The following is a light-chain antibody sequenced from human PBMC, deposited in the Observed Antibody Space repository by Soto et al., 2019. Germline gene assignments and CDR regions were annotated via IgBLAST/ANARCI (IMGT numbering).Light chain of an antibody. V-gene: IGKV1-5*03. Sequence: DIQMTQSPSTLSASVGDRVTITCRASQTMSTLLAWYQQRPGKAPNLLIYKASSLESGVPSRFSGSGSGTDFTLTISSLQPDDFATYFCQQYSTYPWTFGQGTKVEVK. CDR3: QQYSTYPWT. J-gene: IGKJ1*01. CDR2: KAS. CDR1: QTMSTL.